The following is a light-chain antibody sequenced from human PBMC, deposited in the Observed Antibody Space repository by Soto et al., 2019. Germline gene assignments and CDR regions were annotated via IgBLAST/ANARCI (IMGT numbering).Light chain of an antibody. CDR2: DIN. V-gene: IGLV2-11*01. J-gene: IGLJ1*01. CDR1: GSDVGDSSH. Sequence: QSALTQPRSVSGSPGQSVTISCTATGSDVGDSSHVSWYQLHPGKAPKLMIYDINNRPSGVSNRFSGSKSGNTASLTISGLQAEDEADYYCVSYTTSASYVFGTGTKVTVL. CDR3: VSYTTSASYV.